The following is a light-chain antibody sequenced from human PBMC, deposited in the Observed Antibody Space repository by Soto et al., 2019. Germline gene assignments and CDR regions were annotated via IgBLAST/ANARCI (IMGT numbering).Light chain of an antibody. CDR1: QSIRSY. CDR3: QQSYSTPPWT. Sequence: DIQLIQSPSSLSASVGDKVTITCRASQSIRSYLNWVQQKPGKAPKLLIYDASSLQTGVPSRFSGSGSGTDFSLTISSLQPEDFATYYCQQSYSTPPWTFGQGTKVEIK. J-gene: IGKJ1*01. CDR2: DAS. V-gene: IGKV1-39*01.